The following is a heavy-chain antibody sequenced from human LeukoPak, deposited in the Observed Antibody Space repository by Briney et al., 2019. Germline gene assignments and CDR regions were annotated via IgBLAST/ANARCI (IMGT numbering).Heavy chain of an antibody. V-gene: IGHV3-64*01. Sequence: PGGSLRLSCAASGFTFSSYAMHWVRQAPGKGLEYVSAISSNGGSTYYANSVKGRFTISRDNSKNTLYLQMGSLRAEDMAVYYCARLPAAGGLYFDYWGQGTLVTVSS. CDR1: GFTFSSYA. D-gene: IGHD1-14*01. CDR3: ARLPAAGGLYFDY. J-gene: IGHJ4*02. CDR2: ISSNGGST.